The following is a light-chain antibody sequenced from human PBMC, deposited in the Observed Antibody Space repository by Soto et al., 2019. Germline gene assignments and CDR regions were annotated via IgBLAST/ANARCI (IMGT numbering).Light chain of an antibody. V-gene: IGKV1-5*03. CDR1: QSISTW. CDR3: QQSDNYRT. J-gene: IGKJ1*01. CDR2: KAS. Sequence: DIQMTQSPSTLSASVGDRVTITCRASQSISTWLAWYQQKPGKAPKLLIYKASTLESGVPSRFSGSGSGTEFTLTISSLQPDDFATYYCQQSDNYRTLGEGTKVEIK.